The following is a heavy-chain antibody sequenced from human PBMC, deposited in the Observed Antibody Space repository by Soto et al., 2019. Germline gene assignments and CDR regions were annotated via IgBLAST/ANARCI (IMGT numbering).Heavy chain of an antibody. J-gene: IGHJ3*02. Sequence: QVQLVQSGAEVKKPGSSVKVSCKASGGTFSSYAISWVRQAPGQGLEWMGGIIPIFGTANYAQKFQGRVTITADESTSTAYLELSSLRSEDTDVYYCARDKVGATRSDAFDIWGQGTMVTVSS. CDR2: IIPIFGTA. CDR3: ARDKVGATRSDAFDI. D-gene: IGHD1-26*01. CDR1: GGTFSSYA. V-gene: IGHV1-69*01.